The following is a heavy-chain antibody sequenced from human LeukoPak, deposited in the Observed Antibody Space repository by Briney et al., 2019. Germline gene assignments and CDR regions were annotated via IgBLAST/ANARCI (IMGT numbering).Heavy chain of an antibody. J-gene: IGHJ4*02. CDR1: GFTFSTYV. CDR2: ISSNGDNT. CDR3: VRGTGY. V-gene: IGHV3-64D*06. Sequence: GGSLRLSRSVSGFTFSTYVMHWVRQAPGKGLEYVSAISSNGDNTYYADSVKGRFTISRDNPKNTLYLQMSSLRADDTAVYYCVRGTGYWGQGTLVTVSS.